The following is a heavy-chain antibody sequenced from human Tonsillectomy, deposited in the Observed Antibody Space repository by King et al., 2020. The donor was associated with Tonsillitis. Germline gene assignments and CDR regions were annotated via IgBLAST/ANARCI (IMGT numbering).Heavy chain of an antibody. D-gene: IGHD6-13*01. CDR2: IWYDGSNK. Sequence: VQLVESGGGVVQPGSTLRLSCAVSGFTFTTHGMHWVRQSPGKGLEGVAVIWYDGSNKYYADSVKGRFTISRDNSKNTLYLQMNSLRAEDTAVYYCARDPVDGIAAAGTPDDYYYMDVWGRGTTVTVSS. J-gene: IGHJ6*03. CDR1: GFTFTTHG. CDR3: ARDPVDGIAAAGTPDDYYYMDV. V-gene: IGHV3-33*08.